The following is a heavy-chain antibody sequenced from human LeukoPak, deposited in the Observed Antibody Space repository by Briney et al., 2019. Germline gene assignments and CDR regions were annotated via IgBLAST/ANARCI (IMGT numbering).Heavy chain of an antibody. D-gene: IGHD3-10*01. CDR1: GYTFTSYD. V-gene: IGHV1-8*01. Sequence: ASVKVSCKPSGYTFTSYDINWVRQATVQGLEWMGWMNPNSGNTGYAQKFQGRVTMTRNTSISTAYMELSSLRSEDTAVYYCGRVSGSGSYSLDPWGQGTLVTVSS. J-gene: IGHJ5*02. CDR2: MNPNSGNT. CDR3: GRVSGSGSYSLDP.